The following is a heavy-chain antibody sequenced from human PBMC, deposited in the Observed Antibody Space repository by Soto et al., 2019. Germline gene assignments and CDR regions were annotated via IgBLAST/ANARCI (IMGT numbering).Heavy chain of an antibody. CDR2: ILYDGSKE. D-gene: IGHD2-21*01. CDR3: AKGLALMADH. V-gene: IGHV3-30*18. J-gene: IGHJ4*02. CDR1: GFSFNTYV. Sequence: GGSLRLSCTDSGFSFNTYVMDWVRQAPGKGLEWVARILYDGSKEYYADPVKGRFTISRDNSKNTLYLQMDRLRVEDTAVYFCAKGLALMADHWGQGTPVTVSS.